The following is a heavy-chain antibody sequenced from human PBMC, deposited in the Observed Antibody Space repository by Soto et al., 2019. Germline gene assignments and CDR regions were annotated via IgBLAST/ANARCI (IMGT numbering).Heavy chain of an antibody. CDR3: TTEKGY. J-gene: IGHJ4*02. Sequence: EVQLVESGGGLVKPGESLRLSCAASGFTFTNAWMNWVRQAPGKGLVWVGRIRSKTDGGTPDYAAPVKGRFTISRDDSKNTLYVQMNSLKTEDTAIYYCTTEKGYWGQGTLVTVSS. V-gene: IGHV3-15*07. CDR1: GFTFTNAW. CDR2: IRSKTDGGTP.